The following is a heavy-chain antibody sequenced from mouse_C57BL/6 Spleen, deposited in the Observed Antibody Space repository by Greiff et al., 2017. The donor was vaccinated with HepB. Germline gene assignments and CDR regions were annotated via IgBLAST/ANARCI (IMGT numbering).Heavy chain of an antibody. CDR2: IYPGSGNT. CDR1: GYTFTDYY. D-gene: IGHD2-3*01. J-gene: IGHJ2*01. V-gene: IGHV1-76*01. CDR3: ARYDGSY. Sequence: QVQLQQSGAELVRPGASVKLSCKASGYTFTDYYINWVKQRPGQGLEWIARIYPGSGNTYYNEKFKGKATLTAEKSSSTAYMQLSSLTSEDSAVYFCARYDGSYWGQGTTLTVSS.